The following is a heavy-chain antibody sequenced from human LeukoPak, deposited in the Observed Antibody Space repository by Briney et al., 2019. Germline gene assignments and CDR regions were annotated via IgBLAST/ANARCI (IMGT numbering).Heavy chain of an antibody. Sequence: GGSLRLSCAGAGFSIADHHMDWVRQAPGTGLEWIGRSATTKPNSCTTQYAASVRDRFTISRDDSQNSLYLHLNSLKTEDTAVYYCVRVVTTRSGWYHFDNWGLGTLVSVSS. CDR2: SATTKPNSCTT. D-gene: IGHD6-13*01. CDR1: GFSIADHH. CDR3: VRVVTTRSGWYHFDN. J-gene: IGHJ4*02. V-gene: IGHV3-72*01.